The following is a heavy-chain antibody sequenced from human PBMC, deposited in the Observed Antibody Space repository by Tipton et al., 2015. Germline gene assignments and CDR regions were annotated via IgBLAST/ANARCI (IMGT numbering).Heavy chain of an antibody. CDR1: GGSVTSNNYF. V-gene: IGHV4-61*01. CDR2: IFHSGST. Sequence: TLSLTCSVSGGSVTSNNYFWSWIRQPPGKGLEWIRYIFHSGSTSYNPSLRSRVFISIDTSKNQFSLKLNSVTAADTAVYYCARGGAGYYYDSVGYLSWGQGTLVTVSS. J-gene: IGHJ5*02. CDR3: ARGGAGYYYDSVGYLS. D-gene: IGHD3-22*01.